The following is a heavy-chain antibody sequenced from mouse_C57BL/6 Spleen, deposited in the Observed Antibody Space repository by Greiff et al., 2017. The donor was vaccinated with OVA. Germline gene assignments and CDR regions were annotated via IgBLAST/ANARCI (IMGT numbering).Heavy chain of an antibody. V-gene: IGHV2-2*01. CDR1: GFSLTSYG. D-gene: IGHD1-1*01. J-gene: IGHJ1*03. CDR3: ARNYYGSSYGYFDV. Sequence: VKLMESGPGLVQPSQSLSITCTVSGFSLTSYGVHWFRQSPGKGLEWLGVIWSGGSTDYNAAFISRLSISKDNSKSQVFFKMNSRQADDTAIYYCARNYYGSSYGYFDVWGTGTTVTVSS. CDR2: IWSGGST.